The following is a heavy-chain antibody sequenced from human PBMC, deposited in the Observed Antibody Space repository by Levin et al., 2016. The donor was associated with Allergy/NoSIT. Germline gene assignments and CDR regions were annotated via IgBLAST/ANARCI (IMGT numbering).Heavy chain of an antibody. V-gene: IGHV3-11*03. CDR2: ISSSSSYT. Sequence: WIRQPPGKGLEWVSYISSSSSYTNYADSVKGRFTISRDNAKNSLYLQMNSLRAEDTAVYYCARIYGGNSGRYYYYGMDVWGQGTTVTVSS. J-gene: IGHJ6*02. D-gene: IGHD4-23*01. CDR3: ARIYGGNSGRYYYYGMDV.